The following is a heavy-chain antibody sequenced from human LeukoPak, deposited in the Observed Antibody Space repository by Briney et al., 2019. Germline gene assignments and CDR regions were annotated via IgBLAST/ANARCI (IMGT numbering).Heavy chain of an antibody. D-gene: IGHD6-13*01. J-gene: IGHJ4*02. V-gene: IGHV3-21*01. CDR3: ARIRAYTRSGPFDY. CDR2: ISSSSSTTYK. Sequence: GGSLRLSCAASGFTFSTYSMTWIRQAPGKGLEWVSSISSSSSTTYKYYADSVQGRFTISRDNAKNSLYLQMDSLRAEDTAVYYCARIRAYTRSGPFDYWGQGSLVTVSS. CDR1: GFTFSTYS.